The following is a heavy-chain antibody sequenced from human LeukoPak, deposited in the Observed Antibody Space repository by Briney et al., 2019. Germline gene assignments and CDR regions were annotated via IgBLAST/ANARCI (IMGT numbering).Heavy chain of an antibody. Sequence: PSETLSLTCAVYGGSFRDYSWRGIRQPPGKGLEGIGEISHGGSTKYNPSLQRRVTMSIDKSTSQFALKVMCVIAAATAAYYCARLNDDDGNGYSYVAALDIWGQGTMVTVSS. V-gene: IGHV4-34*01. CDR2: ISHGGST. CDR3: ARLNDDDGNGYSYVAALDI. D-gene: IGHD3-22*01. CDR1: GGSFRDYS. J-gene: IGHJ3*02.